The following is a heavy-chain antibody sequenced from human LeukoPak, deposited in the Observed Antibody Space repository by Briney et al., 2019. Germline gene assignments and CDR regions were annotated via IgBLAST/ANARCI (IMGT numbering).Heavy chain of an antibody. D-gene: IGHD3-22*01. CDR2: ISGSGGST. CDR1: GFTFSSYA. J-gene: IGHJ4*02. V-gene: IGHV3-23*01. Sequence: LSGGSLRLSCAASGFTFSSYAMSWVRQAPGKGLEWVSAISGSGGSTYYADSVKGRFTISRDNSKNTLYLQMNSLRAEDTAVYYCAKAYYYDSSSYYPLGYWGQGTLVTVSS. CDR3: AKAYYYDSSSYYPLGY.